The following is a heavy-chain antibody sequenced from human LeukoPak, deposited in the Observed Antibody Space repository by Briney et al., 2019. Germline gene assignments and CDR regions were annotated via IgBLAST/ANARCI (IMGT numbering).Heavy chain of an antibody. V-gene: IGHV3-33*01. CDR1: GFTFSSYG. D-gene: IGHD5-24*01. CDR2: IWYDGSNK. CDR3: ARNRGWQQFDF. Sequence: GRSLRLSCAASGFTFSSYGMHWVRQAPGKGLEWVAVIWYDGSNKYYADSVKGRFTISRDNSKDTLYLQMNNLRAEDTAVYYCARNRGWQQFDFWGQGTLVTVSS. J-gene: IGHJ4*02.